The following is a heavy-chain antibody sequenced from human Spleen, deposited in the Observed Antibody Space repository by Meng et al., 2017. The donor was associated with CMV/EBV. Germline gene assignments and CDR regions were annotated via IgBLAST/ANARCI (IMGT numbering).Heavy chain of an antibody. CDR1: GYSFTGYQ. Sequence: ASVKVSCKASGYSFTGYQIHWVRQAPGQGLEWLGCINPRSGGAKYAQKFQGRVTMTRDTTFSTAYMELSSLRSEDTAVYYCARDLLCSSTSCYGGNWFDPWGQGTLVTVSS. CDR3: ARDLLCSSTSCYGGNWFDP. D-gene: IGHD2-2*01. CDR2: INPRSGGA. J-gene: IGHJ5*02. V-gene: IGHV1-2*02.